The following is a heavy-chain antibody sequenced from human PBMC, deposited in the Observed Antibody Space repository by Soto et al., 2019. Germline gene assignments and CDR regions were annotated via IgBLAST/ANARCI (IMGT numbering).Heavy chain of an antibody. CDR3: AKDKLRFSAAGRNWFDP. Sequence: PGGSLRLSCAASGFTFSSYAMSWVRQAPGKGLEWVSAISGSGGSTYYADSVKGRLTISRDNSKNTLYLQMNSLRAEDTAVYYCAKDKLRFSAAGRNWFDPWGQGTLVTVSS. V-gene: IGHV3-23*01. D-gene: IGHD6-13*01. CDR1: GFTFSSYA. J-gene: IGHJ5*02. CDR2: ISGSGGST.